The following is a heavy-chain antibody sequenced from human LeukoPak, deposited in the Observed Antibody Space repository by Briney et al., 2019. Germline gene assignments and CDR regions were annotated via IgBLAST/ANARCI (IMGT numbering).Heavy chain of an antibody. V-gene: IGHV3-21*01. CDR1: GFTFSSYS. J-gene: IGHJ3*02. CDR2: ISSSSYI. D-gene: IGHD2-21*01. Sequence: GGSLRLSCAASGFTFSSYSMNWVRQAPGKGLEWVSSISSSSYIYYADSVKGRFTISRDNAKNSLYLQMNSLRAEDTAVYYCAKDLVVVIADAFDIWGQGTMVTVSS. CDR3: AKDLVVVIADAFDI.